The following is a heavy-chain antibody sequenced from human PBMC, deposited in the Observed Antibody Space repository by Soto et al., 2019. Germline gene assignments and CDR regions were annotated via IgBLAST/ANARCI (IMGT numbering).Heavy chain of an antibody. CDR2: IWYDGSNK. V-gene: IGHV3-33*01. CDR3: ARSSYDAFDI. J-gene: IGHJ3*02. CDR1: GFTFSSYG. Sequence: QVQLVESGGGVVQPGRSLRLSCAASGFTFSSYGMHWVRQAPGKGLEWVAVIWYDGSNKYYADSVKGRFTISRDNSKNTLYLQVNSLRAEDTAVYYCARSSYDAFDIWGQGTMVTVSS.